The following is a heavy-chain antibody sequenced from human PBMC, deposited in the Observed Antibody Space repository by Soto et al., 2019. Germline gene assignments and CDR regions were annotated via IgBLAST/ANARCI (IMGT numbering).Heavy chain of an antibody. J-gene: IGHJ3*02. Sequence: LSLTCTVSGGSISSSSYYWGWIRQPPGKGLEWIGSIYYSGSTYYNPSLKSRVTISVDTSKTQFSLKLSSVTAADTAVYYCARQLSDYYDSSGYYLLDAFDIWGQGTMVTVSS. CDR2: IYYSGST. CDR1: GGSISSSSYY. CDR3: ARQLSDYYDSSGYYLLDAFDI. D-gene: IGHD3-22*01. V-gene: IGHV4-39*01.